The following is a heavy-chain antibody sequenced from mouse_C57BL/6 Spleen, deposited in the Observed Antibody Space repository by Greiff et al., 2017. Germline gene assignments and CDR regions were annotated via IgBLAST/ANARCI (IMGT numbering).Heavy chain of an antibody. CDR3: ARGITTVEEAMDY. CDR1: GYTFTSYW. J-gene: IGHJ4*01. V-gene: IGHV1-55*01. Sequence: VQLQQPGAELVKPGASVKMSCKASGYTFTSYWITWVKQRPGQGLEWLGDIYPGSGSNNYNEKFKSKATLTVDTSSSTAYMQLSSRTCEDSAVDFWARGITTVEEAMDYWGQGTSGTVSS. CDR2: IYPGSGSN. D-gene: IGHD1-1*01.